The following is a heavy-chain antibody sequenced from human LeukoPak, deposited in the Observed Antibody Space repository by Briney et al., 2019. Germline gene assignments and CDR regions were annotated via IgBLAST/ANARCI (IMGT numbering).Heavy chain of an antibody. CDR1: GFTIRRSY. Sequence: GGSLRLSCATTGFTIRRSYMSWVRQAAGKGLEWVSVIYSGGDTIHADSVEGRFSISRDSSNVYLQMNSLRPEDTAVYYCVRAGHHSGSTDELFLPFDYWGQGTRVTVSA. J-gene: IGHJ4*02. CDR2: IYSGGDT. D-gene: IGHD3-10*01. CDR3: VRAGHHSGSTDELFLPFDY. V-gene: IGHV3-53*01.